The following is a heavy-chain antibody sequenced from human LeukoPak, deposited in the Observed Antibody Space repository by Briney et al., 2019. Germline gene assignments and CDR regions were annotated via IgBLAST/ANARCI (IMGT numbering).Heavy chain of an antibody. CDR1: GYTFTSYD. J-gene: IGHJ4*02. CDR3: AKGLFGVVIHY. CDR2: MNPNSGNT. V-gene: IGHV1-8*01. Sequence: ASVKVSCKASGYTFTSYDINWVRQATGQGFEWMGWMNPNSGNTGYAQKFQGRVTMTRNTSISTAYMELSSLRSENTAVYYCAKGLFGVVIHYWGQGTLVTVSS. D-gene: IGHD3-3*01.